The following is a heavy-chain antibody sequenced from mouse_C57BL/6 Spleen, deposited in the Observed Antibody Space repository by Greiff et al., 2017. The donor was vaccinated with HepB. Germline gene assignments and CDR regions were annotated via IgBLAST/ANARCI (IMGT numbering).Heavy chain of an antibody. CDR1: GYTFTSYW. J-gene: IGHJ4*01. CDR3: ARSYYYAMDY. CDR2: INPSNGGT. Sequence: QVQLQQPGTELVKPGASVKLSCKASGYTFTSYWMHWVKQRPGQGLEWIGNINPSNGGTNYNEKIKSKATLTVYKSARTAYMQLSSRTSEDSAVYYCARSYYYAMDYWGQGTSVTVSS. V-gene: IGHV1-53*01.